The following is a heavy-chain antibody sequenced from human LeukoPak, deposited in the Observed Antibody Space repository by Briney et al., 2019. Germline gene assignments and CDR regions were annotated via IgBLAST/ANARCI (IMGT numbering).Heavy chain of an antibody. CDR3: ARHLFYYYYYVDV. CDR1: GHSISSNYY. V-gene: IGHV4-38-2*01. CDR2: IYHRGST. J-gene: IGHJ6*03. Sequence: SETLSLTCDVSGHSISSNYYWGWIRQSPEKGLEWIGSIYHRGSTYYSPSFESRVTISVDTSKNQFSLNLSSVTATDTDKYYCARHLFYYYYYVDVWGKGTTVTVSS.